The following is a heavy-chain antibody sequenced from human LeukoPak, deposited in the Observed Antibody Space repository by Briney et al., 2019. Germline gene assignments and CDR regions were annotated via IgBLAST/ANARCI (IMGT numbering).Heavy chain of an antibody. CDR1: GDTVSSYA. CDR2: IIPMSGTT. V-gene: IGHV1-69*01. CDR3: ARSNNVFFAGDH. Sequence: GSSVKVSCKASGDTVSSYAFSWVRQAPGQGLEWMGAIIPMSGTTHYAQNFQGRVTITSDESTRTVYLEVTSLRSEDTALYYCARSNNVFFAGDHWGQGTLVTVSS. J-gene: IGHJ4*02. D-gene: IGHD1/OR15-1a*01.